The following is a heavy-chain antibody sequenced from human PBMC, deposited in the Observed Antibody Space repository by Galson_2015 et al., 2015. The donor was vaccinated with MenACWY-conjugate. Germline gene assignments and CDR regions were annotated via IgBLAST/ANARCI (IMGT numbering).Heavy chain of an antibody. D-gene: IGHD7-27*01. J-gene: IGHJ6*02. CDR3: TRSLNWASGCGMDV. CDR1: GFSFSNYW. CDR2: IINDGSDT. Sequence: SLRLSCAASGFSFSNYWMHWVRQTPGKGLEWVSRIINDGSDTSYADSVKGRFTISRDNAKSTLYLQMNSLRAEDTALYFCTRSLNWASGCGMDVWGQGTTVTVSS. V-gene: IGHV3-74*01.